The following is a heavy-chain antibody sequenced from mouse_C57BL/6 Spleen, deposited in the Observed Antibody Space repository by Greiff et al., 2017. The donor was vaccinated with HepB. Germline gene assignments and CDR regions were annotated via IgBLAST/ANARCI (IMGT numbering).Heavy chain of an antibody. CDR1: GYSITSGYY. D-gene: IGHD2-2*01. J-gene: IGHJ2*01. V-gene: IGHV3-6*01. CDR3: ARAGYLYYFDY. Sequence: EVKLVESGPGLVKPSQSLSLTCSVTGYSITSGYYWNWIRQFPGNKLEWMGYISYDGSNNYNPSLKNRISITRDTSKNQFFLKLNSVTTEDTATYYCARAGYLYYFDYWGQGTTLTVSS. CDR2: ISYDGSN.